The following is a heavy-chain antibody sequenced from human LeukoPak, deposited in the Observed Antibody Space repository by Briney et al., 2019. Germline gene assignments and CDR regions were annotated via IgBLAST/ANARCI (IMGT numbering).Heavy chain of an antibody. V-gene: IGHV3-23*01. CDR3: AKDSSEYRTAYYFDY. Sequence: GGSLRLSCAASGFTLSSYAMSWVRQAPGKGLEWVSAISGSGGSTYYADSVKGRFTISRDNSKNTLYLQMNSLRAEDTAVYYCAKDSSEYRTAYYFDYWGQGTLVTVSS. D-gene: IGHD3-10*01. CDR2: ISGSGGST. J-gene: IGHJ4*02. CDR1: GFTLSSYA.